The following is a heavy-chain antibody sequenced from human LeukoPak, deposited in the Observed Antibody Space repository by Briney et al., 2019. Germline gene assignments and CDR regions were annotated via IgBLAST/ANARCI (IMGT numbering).Heavy chain of an antibody. V-gene: IGHV3-20*04. J-gene: IGHJ4*02. CDR3: ARGNRGSSYGGDS. D-gene: IGHD1-26*01. CDR2: INGNGDTT. Sequence: PRGSLRLSCAASGFTFNDYGMTWVSQAPGKGLEWVAGINGNGDTTGYADSVKGRFTISRDNAKNFLYLQMNSLRAEDTALYYCARGNRGSSYGGDSWGQGTLVTVSS. CDR1: GFTFNDYG.